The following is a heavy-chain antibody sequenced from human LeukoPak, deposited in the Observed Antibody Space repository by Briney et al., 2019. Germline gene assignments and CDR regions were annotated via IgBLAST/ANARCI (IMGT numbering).Heavy chain of an antibody. Sequence: PGRSLRLSCAASGFTFSSYDMHWVRQAPGKGLEWVAVISYDGSNKYYADSVKGRFTISRDNSKNTLYLQMNSLRAEDTAVYYCARELDAGSELLWFGELRYWGQGTLVTVSS. J-gene: IGHJ4*02. CDR3: ARELDAGSELLWFGELRY. D-gene: IGHD3-10*01. V-gene: IGHV3-30*04. CDR1: GFTFSSYD. CDR2: ISYDGSNK.